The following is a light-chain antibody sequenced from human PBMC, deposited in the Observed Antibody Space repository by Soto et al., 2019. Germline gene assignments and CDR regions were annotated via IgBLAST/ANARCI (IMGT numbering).Light chain of an antibody. Sequence: EIVLTQSPATLSLSPGERATLSCRASQSVGTYLAWYQQKPGQAPRLLMYDASNRATGIPARFSGGGSGTDFTLTISSLEPEDFAFYDCQGRSNWAWTFGQGTKVEIK. CDR3: QGRSNWAWT. J-gene: IGKJ1*01. CDR1: QSVGTY. V-gene: IGKV3-11*01. CDR2: DAS.